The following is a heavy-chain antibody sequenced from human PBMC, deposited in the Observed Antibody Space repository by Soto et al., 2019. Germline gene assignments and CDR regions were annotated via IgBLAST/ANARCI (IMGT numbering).Heavy chain of an antibody. CDR2: ISYDGSNK. D-gene: IGHD6-13*01. J-gene: IGHJ3*02. CDR3: AKFGIADVFDI. V-gene: IGHV3-30*18. CDR1: GFTFSIYG. Sequence: QVQLVESGGGVVQPGRSLRLSCAASGFTFSIYGMNWVRQAPGKGLEWVAVISYDGSNKYYGDSVKGRFTISRDNSKNSLHLQMNCLRAEDTAVYYCAKFGIADVFDIWGQGTMVTVSS.